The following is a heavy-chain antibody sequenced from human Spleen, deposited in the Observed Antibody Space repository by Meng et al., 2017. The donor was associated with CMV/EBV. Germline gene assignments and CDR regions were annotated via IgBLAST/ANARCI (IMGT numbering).Heavy chain of an antibody. J-gene: IGHJ4*02. V-gene: IGHV3-21*01. CDR2: ISSSSNYI. CDR3: AAQGRSGRPGY. CDR1: GFTFSSYS. D-gene: IGHD3-10*01. Sequence: GGSLRLSCAASGFTFSSYSMNWVRQAPGKGLEWVSSISSSSNYINYADSVKGRFTISRDNAKNSVYLQMNSLRGDDTAVYYCAAQGRSGRPGYWGQGMLVTVSS.